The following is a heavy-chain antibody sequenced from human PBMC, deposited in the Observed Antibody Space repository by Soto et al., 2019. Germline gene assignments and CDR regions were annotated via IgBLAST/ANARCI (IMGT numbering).Heavy chain of an antibody. Sequence: QVQLVESGGGLVKPGGSLRLSCAASGFTFSDYYMSWIRQAPGKGLEWVSYISSSSSYTNYADSVKGRFTISRDNAKNSLYLQMNGLRAEDTAVYYCARVWYGIKFDYWGQGTLVTVSS. CDR3: ARVWYGIKFDY. J-gene: IGHJ4*02. CDR2: ISSSSSYT. D-gene: IGHD2-15*01. CDR1: GFTFSDYY. V-gene: IGHV3-11*06.